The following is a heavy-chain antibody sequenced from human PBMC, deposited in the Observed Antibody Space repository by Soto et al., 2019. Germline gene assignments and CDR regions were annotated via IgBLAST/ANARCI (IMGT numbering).Heavy chain of an antibody. D-gene: IGHD2-21*02. Sequence: SETLSLTCTFSCGSINSRSYYWGCIRQSPGKGLEWIGSIYYSGSTYYNPSLKIRVAMSVDTSKNQSSLKLRSVSAADTAVYYCARQRTSVVTQAYFDDWGQGSLVTVSS. CDR1: CGSINSRSYY. V-gene: IGHV4-39*01. J-gene: IGHJ4*02. CDR2: IYYSGST. CDR3: ARQRTSVVTQAYFDD.